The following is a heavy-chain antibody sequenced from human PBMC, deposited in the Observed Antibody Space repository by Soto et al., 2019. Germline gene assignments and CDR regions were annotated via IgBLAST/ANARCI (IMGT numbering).Heavy chain of an antibody. CDR3: ARDRGSGWSRGGFDY. CDR1: GFTFSSYA. Sequence: QVQLVESGGGVVQPGRSLRLSCAASGFTFSSYAMHWVRQAPGKGLEWVAVISYDGSNKYYADSVKGRFTISRDNSKNTLYLQMNSLRAEDTAVYYCARDRGSGWSRGGFDYWGQGTLVTVSS. J-gene: IGHJ4*02. CDR2: ISYDGSNK. D-gene: IGHD6-19*01. V-gene: IGHV3-30-3*01.